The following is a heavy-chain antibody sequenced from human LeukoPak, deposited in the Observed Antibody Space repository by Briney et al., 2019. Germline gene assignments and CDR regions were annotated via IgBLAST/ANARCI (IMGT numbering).Heavy chain of an antibody. D-gene: IGHD2-2*01. Sequence: PSETLSLTCTVSGYSISSGYYWGWIRQPPGKGLEWPENIYHRGSPYYNPSLKSRVTISLDTSKNQFSLKLTSVTAADTAVYYCARTYCSTTSCYVDSWGQGTLVTVSS. CDR3: ARTYCSTTSCYVDS. CDR2: IYHRGSP. V-gene: IGHV4-38-2*02. CDR1: GYSISSGYY. J-gene: IGHJ4*02.